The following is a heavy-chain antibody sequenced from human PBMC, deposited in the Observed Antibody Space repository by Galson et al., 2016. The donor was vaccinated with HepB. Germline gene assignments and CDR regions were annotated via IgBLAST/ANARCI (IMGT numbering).Heavy chain of an antibody. D-gene: IGHD3-16*02. CDR1: GYTFTSYG. CDR3: AGGSLGVPAWGNSRFDWYFDL. Sequence: SVKVSCKAFGYTFTSYGISWVRQAPGQGLEWMGWISGYNGYTNYAVKFQDRVTMTSETPASVAYLELRSLRPDDTAVYYCAGGSLGVPAWGNSRFDWYFDLWGRGTLVTVSS. V-gene: IGHV1-18*01. J-gene: IGHJ2*01. CDR2: ISGYNGYT.